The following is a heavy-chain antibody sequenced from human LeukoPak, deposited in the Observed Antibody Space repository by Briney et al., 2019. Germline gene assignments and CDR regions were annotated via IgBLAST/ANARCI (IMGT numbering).Heavy chain of an antibody. CDR1: GFTFSNYW. CDR2: ISYDGSNK. Sequence: GGSLRLSCAASGFTFSNYWMHWVRQGPGKGLEWVAVISYDGSNKKFADSVKGRFTASRDSSKNILYLQMNGLRAEDTAVYYCAKEVGHNYYYYGMDVWGQGTTVTVSS. V-gene: IGHV3-30*18. CDR3: AKEVGHNYYYYGMDV. J-gene: IGHJ6*02. D-gene: IGHD1-26*01.